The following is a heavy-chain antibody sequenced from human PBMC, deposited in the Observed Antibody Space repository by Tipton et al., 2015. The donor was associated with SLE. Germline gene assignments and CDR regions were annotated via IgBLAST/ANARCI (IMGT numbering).Heavy chain of an antibody. CDR3: ARVASWGLFDY. V-gene: IGHV4-34*01. Sequence: TLSLTCAVYGGSFSGYYWSWIRQPPGKGLEWIGEINHSGSTNYNPSLKSRVTISVDTSKNQFSLKLSSVTAADTAVYYCARVASWGLFDYWGQGTLVTVSS. CDR1: GGSFSGYY. D-gene: IGHD6-13*01. CDR2: INHSGST. J-gene: IGHJ4*02.